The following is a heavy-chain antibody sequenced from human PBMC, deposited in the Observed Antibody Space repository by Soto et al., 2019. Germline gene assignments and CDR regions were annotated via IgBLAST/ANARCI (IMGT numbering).Heavy chain of an antibody. CDR2: INPSGGST. V-gene: IGHV1-46*01. J-gene: IGHJ4*02. D-gene: IGHD3-3*01. Sequence: GASVKVSCKASGYTFTSYYMHWVRQAPGQGLEWMGIINPSGGSTSYAQKFQGRVTMTRDTSTSTVYMELSSLRSEDTAVYYCAREEGYYDFWSGYHRPPLKFDYWGQGTLVTVSS. CDR1: GYTFTSYY. CDR3: AREEGYYDFWSGYHRPPLKFDY.